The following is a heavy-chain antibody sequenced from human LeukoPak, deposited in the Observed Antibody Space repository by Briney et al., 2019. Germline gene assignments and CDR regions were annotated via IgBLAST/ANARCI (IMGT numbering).Heavy chain of an antibody. Sequence: GGSLRLSCAASGFTFSDYFMNWVRQAPGKGLEWVSSMSRSSNYICYADSVKGRFTISRDNAKNSLYLQMNSLRAEDTAVYYCARDLEVEGIGPTLWGQGTLVTVSS. CDR1: GFTFSDYF. D-gene: IGHD2-15*01. CDR2: MSRSSNYI. J-gene: IGHJ4*02. V-gene: IGHV3-21*01. CDR3: ARDLEVEGIGPTL.